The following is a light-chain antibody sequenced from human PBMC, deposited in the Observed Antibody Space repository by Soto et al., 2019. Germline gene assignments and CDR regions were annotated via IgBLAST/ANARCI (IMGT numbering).Light chain of an antibody. J-gene: IGLJ1*01. CDR2: GVS. Sequence: QSALTQPPSASGSPGQSVTISCTGTSSDVGAYNSVSWYQHHPGKAPKLMIYGVSKRPSGVPDRFSGSKSANTASLTVSGLQPEDEADYYCTSYAGSDNYVFGPGTKLTVL. V-gene: IGLV2-8*01. CDR3: TSYAGSDNYV. CDR1: SSDVGAYNS.